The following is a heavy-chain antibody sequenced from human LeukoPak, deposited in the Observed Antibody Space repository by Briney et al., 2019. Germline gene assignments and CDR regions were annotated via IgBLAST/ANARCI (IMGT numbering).Heavy chain of an antibody. V-gene: IGHV4-59*01. Sequence: SETLSLTCTVSGDPISSYYWSWIRQPPGKGLEWIGYIYYSGSTKYNPSLKSRVTISVDTSKNQFSLKLGSVTAADTAVYYCARDRQATTAYDAFDIWGRGTMVTVSS. CDR3: ARDRQATTAYDAFDI. D-gene: IGHD4-17*01. CDR1: GDPISSYY. CDR2: IYYSGST. J-gene: IGHJ3*02.